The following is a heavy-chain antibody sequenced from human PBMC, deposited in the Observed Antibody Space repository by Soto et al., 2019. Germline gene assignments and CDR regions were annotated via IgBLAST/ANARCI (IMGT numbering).Heavy chain of an antibody. Sequence: QVQLVQSGAEVKKPGASVKVSCKASGYTFTSYGISWVRQAPGQGLEWMGWISAYNGNTNYAQKLQGRVPMTTDTSTSTAYLELRSLRSDDTAVYYCARGTRGLPRYYYYYMDVWGKGTTVTVSS. V-gene: IGHV1-18*01. CDR3: ARGTRGLPRYYYYYMDV. J-gene: IGHJ6*03. CDR1: GYTFTSYG. D-gene: IGHD4-17*01. CDR2: ISAYNGNT.